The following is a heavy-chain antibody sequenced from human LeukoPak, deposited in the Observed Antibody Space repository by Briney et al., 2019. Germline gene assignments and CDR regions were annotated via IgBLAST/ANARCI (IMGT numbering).Heavy chain of an antibody. CDR1: GFTFSSYS. D-gene: IGHD3-10*01. CDR3: ARAYYYGAGSYSTAWSGWFDP. V-gene: IGHV3-21*01. Sequence: PGGSLRLSCAASGFTFSSYSMNWVRQAPGKGLEWVSSISSSSSYIYYADSVKGRFTISRDNAKNSLYLQMNSLRAEDTAVYYCARAYYYGAGSYSTAWSGWFDPWGQGTLVTVSS. CDR2: ISSSSSYI. J-gene: IGHJ5*02.